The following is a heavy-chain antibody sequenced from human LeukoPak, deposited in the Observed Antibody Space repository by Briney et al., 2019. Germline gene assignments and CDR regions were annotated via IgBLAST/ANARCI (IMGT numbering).Heavy chain of an antibody. CDR2: INPNSGGT. Sequence: ASVKVSCKASGHTFTGYYMHWVRQAPGQGLEWMGWINPNSGGTNYAQKFQGRVTMTRDTSISTAYMELSRLRSDDTAVYYCAALVVVAATLHQFDYWGQGTLVTVSS. V-gene: IGHV1-2*02. J-gene: IGHJ4*02. D-gene: IGHD2-15*01. CDR1: GHTFTGYY. CDR3: AALVVVAATLHQFDY.